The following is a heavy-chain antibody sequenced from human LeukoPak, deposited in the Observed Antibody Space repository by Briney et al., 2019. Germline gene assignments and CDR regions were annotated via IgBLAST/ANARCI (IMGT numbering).Heavy chain of an antibody. J-gene: IGHJ4*02. CDR3: ARGGRTTVY. CDR2: IKEDGSEK. V-gene: IGHV3-7*01. Sequence: GGSLRLSCAASGFTFSGYWMSWVRRAPGRGLEWVANIKEDGSEKYYVDSVKGRFTVSRDNAKNSVDLQMNSLRAEDTAVYYCARGGRTTVYWGQGTLVTVSS. CDR1: GFTFSGYW. D-gene: IGHD4-17*01.